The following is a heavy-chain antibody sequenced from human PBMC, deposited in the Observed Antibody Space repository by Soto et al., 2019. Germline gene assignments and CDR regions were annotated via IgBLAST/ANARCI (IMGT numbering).Heavy chain of an antibody. J-gene: IGHJ6*03. CDR3: ARPIAAAGTDYYYYYMDV. V-gene: IGHV1-18*01. CDR2: ISAYNGNT. D-gene: IGHD6-13*01. Sequence: QVQLVQSGAEVKKPGASVKVSCKASGYTFTSYGISWVRQAPGQGLEWMGWISAYNGNTNYAQKLQGRVTMTTDTSTSTAYMELRSLRSDYTAVYYCARPIAAAGTDYYYYYMDVWGKGTTVTVSS. CDR1: GYTFTSYG.